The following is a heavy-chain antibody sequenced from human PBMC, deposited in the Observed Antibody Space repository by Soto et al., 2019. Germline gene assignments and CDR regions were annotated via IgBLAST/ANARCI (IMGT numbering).Heavy chain of an antibody. CDR2: ISAYNGNT. V-gene: IGHV1-18*04. Sequence: GASVKVSCKASGYTFTSYGISWVRQAPGQGLEWMGWISAYNGNTNYAQKLQGRVTMTTDTSTSTAYMELRSLRSDDTAVYYCARALSLAYCGGDCYSGFDYWGQGTLVTV. J-gene: IGHJ4*02. CDR3: ARALSLAYCGGDCYSGFDY. CDR1: GYTFTSYG. D-gene: IGHD2-21*02.